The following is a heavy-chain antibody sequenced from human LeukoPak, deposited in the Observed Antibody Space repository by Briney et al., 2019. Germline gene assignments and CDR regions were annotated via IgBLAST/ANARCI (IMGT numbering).Heavy chain of an antibody. D-gene: IGHD3-3*01. CDR1: GYTFTSYG. CDR3: ARVYYDFWSGYYIGYDGLAYFDY. J-gene: IGHJ4*02. Sequence: PGASVKVSCKASGYTFTSYGISWVRQAPGQGLEWMGWISAYNGNTNYAQKLQGRVTMTTDTSTSTAYMELRSLRSDDTAVYYCARVYYDFWSGYYIGYDGLAYFDYWGQGTLVTVSS. V-gene: IGHV1-18*01. CDR2: ISAYNGNT.